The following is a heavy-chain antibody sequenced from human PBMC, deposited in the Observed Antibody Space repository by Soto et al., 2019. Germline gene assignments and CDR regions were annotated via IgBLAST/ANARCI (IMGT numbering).Heavy chain of an antibody. J-gene: IGHJ3*02. Sequence: GASVEVSCKASGYTFASCGSRWVRQDQKKGLEWMGWISAYNGNTNYAQEFQGRVTMTEDTSTDTAYMELSSLRSEDTAVYYCAIDRDTTFLRFAFDIWGQGTMVTVSS. V-gene: IGHV1-18*01. CDR1: GYTFASCG. CDR3: AIDRDTTFLRFAFDI. D-gene: IGHD5-18*01. CDR2: ISAYNGNT.